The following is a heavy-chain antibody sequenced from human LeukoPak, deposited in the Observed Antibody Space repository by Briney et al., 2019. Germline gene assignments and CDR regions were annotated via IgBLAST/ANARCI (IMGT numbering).Heavy chain of an antibody. V-gene: IGHV3-23*01. D-gene: IGHD2/OR15-2a*01. J-gene: IGHJ3*02. CDR1: GFTFSSYA. Sequence: GGSLRLSCVASGFTFSSYAMSWVRQAPGKGLEWVSGIGAGGDDTYYADSMKGRFTISRDNSKNTLYLQVNSLRAEDTAMYYCARNILFAFDIWGQGTMVTVSS. CDR3: ARNILFAFDI. CDR2: IGAGGDDT.